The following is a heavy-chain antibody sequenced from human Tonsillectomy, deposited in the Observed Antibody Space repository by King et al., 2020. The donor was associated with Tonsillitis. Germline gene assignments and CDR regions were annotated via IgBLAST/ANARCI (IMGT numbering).Heavy chain of an antibody. CDR2: IYSGGST. V-gene: IGHV3-53*01. CDR1: GFTVRSNY. J-gene: IGHJ6*02. CDR3: ARSITXGSGXSXPYYXGMDX. Sequence: QLVESGGGLIQSGGSLRXSCAAXGFTVRSNYMSWVRQAPGKXLEWVSVIYSGGSTYYADSVKXRFTISXDNSKNTLYLQMKRLRAEDTAVYYCARSITXGSGXSXPYYXGMDXWGQXXXVTVSS. D-gene: IGHD3-10*01.